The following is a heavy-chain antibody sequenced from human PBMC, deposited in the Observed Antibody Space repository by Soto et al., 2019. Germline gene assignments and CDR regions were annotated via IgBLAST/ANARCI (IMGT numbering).Heavy chain of an antibody. CDR3: ARVFCSSSSCYYFDQ. V-gene: IGHV3-21*01. J-gene: IGHJ4*02. CDR2: ISSIGSNI. CDR1: GFAFEQYT. D-gene: IGHD2-2*01. Sequence: GGSLRLSCAASGFAFEQYTMSWVRQAPGKGLEWVASISSIGSNIHYAESLKGRFTVSRDNAKNSLYLQMDSLRAEDSAVYHCARVFCSSSSCYYFDQWGQGTQVTVSS.